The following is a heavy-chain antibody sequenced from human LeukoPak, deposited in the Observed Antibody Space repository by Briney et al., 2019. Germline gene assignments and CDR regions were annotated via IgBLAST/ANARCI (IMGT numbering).Heavy chain of an antibody. V-gene: IGHV4-59*01. Sequence: SETLSLTCTVSGGSISSYYWSWIRQPPGKGLEWIGYIYYSGSTNYNPSLKSRVTISVDTSKNQFSLKLSSVTAAATAVYYCGRGGYYYDSSGYWGAFDIWGQGTMVTVSS. CDR3: GRGGYYYDSSGYWGAFDI. CDR2: IYYSGST. CDR1: GGSISSYY. D-gene: IGHD3-22*01. J-gene: IGHJ3*02.